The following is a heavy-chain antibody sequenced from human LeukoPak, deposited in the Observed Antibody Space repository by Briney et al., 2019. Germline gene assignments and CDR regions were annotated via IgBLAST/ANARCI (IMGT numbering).Heavy chain of an antibody. Sequence: GGSLRLSCAASGVTISGYWMRWVRQAPGKGLEWVANIKQDASEIYYVGSVKGRFTISRDNAKNSVFLQMNSLRAEDTAVYYCATDGGPFDNWGQGILVTVSS. CDR3: ATDGGPFDN. CDR2: IKQDASEI. D-gene: IGHD3-10*01. J-gene: IGHJ4*02. V-gene: IGHV3-7*01. CDR1: GVTISGYW.